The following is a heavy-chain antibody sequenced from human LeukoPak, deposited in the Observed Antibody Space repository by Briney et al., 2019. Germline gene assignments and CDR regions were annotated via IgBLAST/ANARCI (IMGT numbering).Heavy chain of an antibody. CDR1: GFTFSSYS. J-gene: IGHJ4*02. CDR3: ARDRGGEQSY. V-gene: IGHV3-21*01. Sequence: GGSLRLSCAASGFTFSSYSMNWVRQAPGEGLGWVSSIISSSSYIYYADAVKGRFTISRDNAKNPLYLQMNSLRAEDTAVYYWARDRGGEQSYWGQGTLVTVSS. D-gene: IGHD3-16*01. CDR2: IISSSSYI.